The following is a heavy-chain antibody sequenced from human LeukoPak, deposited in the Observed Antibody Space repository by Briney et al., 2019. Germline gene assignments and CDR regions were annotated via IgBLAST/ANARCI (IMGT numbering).Heavy chain of an antibody. Sequence: GGSLRLSRAASGFTFSSYEMNWVRQAPGKGLEWVSYINSVGSTIYYADSVKGRFTISRDNAKNSLYLQMNSLRAEDTAVYYCARARAFSSGGCFDYWGQGTLVTVSS. CDR2: INSVGSTI. J-gene: IGHJ4*02. D-gene: IGHD6-19*01. V-gene: IGHV3-48*03. CDR3: ARARAFSSGGCFDY. CDR1: GFTFSSYE.